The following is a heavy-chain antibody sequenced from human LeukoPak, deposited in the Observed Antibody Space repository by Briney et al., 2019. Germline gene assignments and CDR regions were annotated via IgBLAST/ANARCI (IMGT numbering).Heavy chain of an antibody. CDR3: ARDLLTCGGDCYSDV. D-gene: IGHD2-21*01. CDR2: IKQDGSEK. CDR1: GFTFSSYW. J-gene: IGHJ6*03. V-gene: IGHV3-7*01. Sequence: GGSLRLSCAASGFTFSSYWMNWVRQAPGKGLEWVANIKQDGSEKYYVDSVKGRFTISRDNAKNSLYLQMNSLRAEDTAVYYCARDLLTCGGDCYSDVWGKGTTVTVSS.